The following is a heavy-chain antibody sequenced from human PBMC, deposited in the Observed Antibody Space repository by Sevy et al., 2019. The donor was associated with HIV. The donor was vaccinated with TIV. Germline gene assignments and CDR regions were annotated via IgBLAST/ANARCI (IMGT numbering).Heavy chain of an antibody. CDR3: AKDASTSWTGGTFQH. Sequence: GGSLRLSCAASGFIFSGYVMSWVRQAPGKGLEWVSGISASGGGTYYPDSVKGRFTVSRDNSKNTLYLEMNSLRAEDTAVYYCAKDASTSWTGGTFQHWGQGTLVTVSS. V-gene: IGHV3-23*01. D-gene: IGHD6-13*01. CDR2: ISASGGGT. J-gene: IGHJ1*01. CDR1: GFIFSGYV.